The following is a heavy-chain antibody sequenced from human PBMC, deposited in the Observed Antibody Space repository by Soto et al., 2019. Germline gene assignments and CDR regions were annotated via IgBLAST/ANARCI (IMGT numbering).Heavy chain of an antibody. V-gene: IGHV3-74*01. D-gene: IGHD2-15*01. J-gene: IGHJ6*03. Sequence: GGSLRLSCAASGFTFSSYWRHWVRQAPGKGLVWVSRINSDGSSTSYADSVKGRFTISRDNAKNTLYLQMNSLRAEDTAVYYCARGYCSGGSCSGYYMDVWGKGTTVTSP. CDR1: GFTFSSYW. CDR3: ARGYCSGGSCSGYYMDV. CDR2: INSDGSST.